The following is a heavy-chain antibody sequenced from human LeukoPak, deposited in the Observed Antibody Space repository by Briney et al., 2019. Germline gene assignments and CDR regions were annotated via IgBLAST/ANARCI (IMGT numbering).Heavy chain of an antibody. Sequence: PSETLSLTCTVSGGSINSGDYYWVWIRQPPGKGLEWIGSIYYSGSTYYNPSLKSRVTISVDTSKNQLSLKLSSVTAADTAVYFCARSGGLWLLTYYFDYWGQGTLVTVSS. J-gene: IGHJ4*02. CDR2: IYYSGST. D-gene: IGHD3-22*01. V-gene: IGHV4-39*07. CDR1: GGSINSGDYY. CDR3: ARSGGLWLLTYYFDY.